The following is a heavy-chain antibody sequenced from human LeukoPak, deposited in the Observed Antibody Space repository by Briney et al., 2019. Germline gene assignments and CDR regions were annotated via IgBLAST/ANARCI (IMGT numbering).Heavy chain of an antibody. CDR2: VSAYNGDT. CDR1: GFTFNSYG. Sequence: ASVKVSCKASGFTFNSYGFSWVRQAPGQGLEWMGWVSAYNGDTKYAQRVQGRVIMTTETSTSTVYMELRSLRSDDTAVYYCARIAEYHLDRHLDFWGQGTQVTVSS. V-gene: IGHV1-18*04. J-gene: IGHJ4*02. D-gene: IGHD2-2*01. CDR3: ARIAEYHLDRHLDF.